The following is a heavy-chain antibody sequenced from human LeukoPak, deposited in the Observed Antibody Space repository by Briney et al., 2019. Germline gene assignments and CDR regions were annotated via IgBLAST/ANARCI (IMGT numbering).Heavy chain of an antibody. V-gene: IGHV3-21*05. CDR2: ISSSSSYT. CDR3: ARDRGTKAFDY. CDR1: GFPFSSYW. J-gene: IGHJ4*02. Sequence: GGSLRLSCVASGFPFSSYWMTWVRQAPGKGLEWVSYISSSSSYTNYADSVKGRFTISRDNAKNSLYLQMNSLRAEDTAVYYCARDRGTKAFDYWGQGTLVTVSS.